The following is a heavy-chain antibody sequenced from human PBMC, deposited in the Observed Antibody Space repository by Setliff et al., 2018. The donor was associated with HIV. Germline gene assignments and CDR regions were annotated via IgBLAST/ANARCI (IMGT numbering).Heavy chain of an antibody. Sequence: SETLSLTCTVSGGSFTTYYWSWLRQPPGKELEWIGYFYTSGSTNYNPSLKSRVTISIDTSRNQFSLKLNAVTAADTAVYYCARRPPLTTGREYYFDFWGQGTLVTVSS. D-gene: IGHD1-1*01. CDR3: ARRPPLTTGREYYFDF. V-gene: IGHV4-4*09. CDR2: FYTSGST. CDR1: GGSFTTYY. J-gene: IGHJ4*02.